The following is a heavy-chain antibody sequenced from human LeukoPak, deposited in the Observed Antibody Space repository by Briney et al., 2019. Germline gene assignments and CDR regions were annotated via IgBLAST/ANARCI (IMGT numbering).Heavy chain of an antibody. CDR1: GFTFRMYA. Sequence: PGGSLRLSCAASGFTFRMYAMNWVRQAPGKGLEWVSGISGSGGSTYYADSVKGRFTISRDNSKNTLYLQMNSLRAEDTAVYHCAKGRKSYYYGMDVWGQGTTVTVSS. CDR3: AKGRKSYYYGMDV. J-gene: IGHJ6*02. D-gene: IGHD1-14*01. V-gene: IGHV3-23*01. CDR2: ISGSGGST.